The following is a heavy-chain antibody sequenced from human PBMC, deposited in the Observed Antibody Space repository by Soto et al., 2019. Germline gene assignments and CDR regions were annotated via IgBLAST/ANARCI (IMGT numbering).Heavy chain of an antibody. CDR2: ISPMFGAA. J-gene: IGHJ4*02. CDR3: AREVQVHTPAFVY. V-gene: IGHV1-69*19. CDR1: GGTFNTYA. D-gene: IGHD3-10*01. Sequence: QVQLVQSGAEMKKPGSSVKVSCQSSGGTFNTYAMNWARQAPGQGPEWMGDISPMFGAANSAPKFQGRVTITADESTGTSYMQLSSLTSEDPALYFCAREVQVHTPAFVYWGQGTLVTVSS.